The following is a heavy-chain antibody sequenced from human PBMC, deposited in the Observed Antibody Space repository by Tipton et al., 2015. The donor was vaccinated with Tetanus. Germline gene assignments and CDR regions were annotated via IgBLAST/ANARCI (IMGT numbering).Heavy chain of an antibody. V-gene: IGHV4-59*08. Sequence: TLSLTCTVSGGSISSYYWSWIRQPPGKGLEWIGYIYYSGSTNYNPSLKSRVTISVDTSKNQFSLKLSSVTAADTAVYYCARANGDPYAFDIWGQGTMVTVSS. D-gene: IGHD4-17*01. CDR2: IYYSGST. J-gene: IGHJ3*02. CDR3: ARANGDPYAFDI. CDR1: GGSISSYY.